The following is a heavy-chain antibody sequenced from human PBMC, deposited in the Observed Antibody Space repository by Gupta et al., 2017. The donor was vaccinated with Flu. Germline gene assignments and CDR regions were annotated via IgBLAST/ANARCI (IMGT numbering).Heavy chain of an antibody. D-gene: IGHD3-3*01. CDR2: ISGSGGST. CDR1: GFTFSSYA. CDR3: AKDRELDYDFWSGYYPGWFDP. V-gene: IGHV3-23*01. J-gene: IGHJ5*02. Sequence: EVQLLESGGGLVQPGGSLRLSCAASGFTFSSYAMSWVRQAPGKGLEWVSAISGSGGSTYYADSVKGRFTISRDNSKNTLYLQMNSLRAEDTAVYYCAKDRELDYDFWSGYYPGWFDPWGQGTLVTVSS.